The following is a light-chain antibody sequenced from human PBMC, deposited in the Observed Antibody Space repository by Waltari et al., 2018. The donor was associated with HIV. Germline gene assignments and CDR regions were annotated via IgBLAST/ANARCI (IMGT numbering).Light chain of an antibody. V-gene: IGKV1-39*01. Sequence: DIQMTQSPSSLSASVGDRVTIACRASHTITTYLNWYQQKPGKAPNLLISAASTLQSGVPSRFSGSGSGTEFTLTISSLQPEDFATYYCQQSYSSPLSFGPGTRVEIK. CDR2: AAS. CDR3: QQSYSSPLS. CDR1: HTITTY. J-gene: IGKJ3*01.